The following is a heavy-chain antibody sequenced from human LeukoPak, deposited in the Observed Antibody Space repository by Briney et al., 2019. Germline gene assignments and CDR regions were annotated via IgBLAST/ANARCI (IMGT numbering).Heavy chain of an antibody. V-gene: IGHV1-46*01. Sequence: ASVKVSCKASGYTFTSYYMYWVRQAPGQGLEWMGIINPSGDNTNYAQKFQGRVTMTRDMSTTTAYMELSSLRSEDTAVYYCATVSRITMIAPQQRHYYYYYYMDVWGKGTTVAVSS. CDR1: GYTFTSYY. J-gene: IGHJ6*03. CDR2: INPSGDNT. CDR3: ATVSRITMIAPQQRHYYYYYYMDV. D-gene: IGHD3-22*01.